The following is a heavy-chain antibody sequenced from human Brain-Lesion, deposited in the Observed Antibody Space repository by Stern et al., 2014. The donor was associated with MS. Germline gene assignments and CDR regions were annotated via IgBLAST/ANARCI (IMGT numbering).Heavy chain of an antibody. D-gene: IGHD3-3*01. CDR2: INPNTGGT. J-gene: IGHJ6*02. CDR1: GYIFTGYY. Sequence: VQLVQSGAEVKKPGASVKVSCKTSGYIFTGYYIHWVRQAPGQGLEWMAWINPNTGGTKYAKTFQGRVTMSRDTSISTAYVELSSLTSDDTAVYYCARDQRGITIFGVVTDYYYLGMDVWGQGTTVTVSS. V-gene: IGHV1-2*02. CDR3: ARDQRGITIFGVVTDYYYLGMDV.